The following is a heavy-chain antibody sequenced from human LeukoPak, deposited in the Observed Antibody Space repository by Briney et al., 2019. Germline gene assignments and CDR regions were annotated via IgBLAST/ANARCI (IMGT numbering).Heavy chain of an antibody. D-gene: IGHD2-15*01. CDR1: ALTVSSNY. CDR2: IYSGGST. Sequence: PGGSLRLSSAASALTVSSNYMSWVCQAPGKGLEWVSVIYSGGSTYDADSVKGRFTISRDNAKNTLYLQMNSLRAEDTAVYYCARRCSGGSCYSVGAFDIWGQGTMVTVSS. CDR3: ARRCSGGSCYSVGAFDI. V-gene: IGHV3-53*01. J-gene: IGHJ3*02.